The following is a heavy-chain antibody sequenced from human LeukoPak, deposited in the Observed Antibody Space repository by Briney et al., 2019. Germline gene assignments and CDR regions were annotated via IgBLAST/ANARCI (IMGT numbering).Heavy chain of an antibody. Sequence: PGGSLRLSCAASGFTFSNYAMSWVRQAPGKGLEWVSAISGTGGATYYADSVKGWFTISRDNSKNTLYLQMNSLRAEDTAVYYCADNDRGTLDYWGQGTLVTVSS. D-gene: IGHD1-1*01. V-gene: IGHV3-23*01. J-gene: IGHJ4*02. CDR3: ADNDRGTLDY. CDR1: GFTFSNYA. CDR2: ISGTGGAT.